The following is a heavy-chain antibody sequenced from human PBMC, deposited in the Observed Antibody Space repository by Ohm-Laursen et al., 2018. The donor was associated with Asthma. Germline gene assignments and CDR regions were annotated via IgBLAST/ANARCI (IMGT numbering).Heavy chain of an antibody. J-gene: IGHJ4*02. CDR1: GFTFRSYA. V-gene: IGHV3-30-3*01. Sequence: SLRLSCAASGFTFRSYAMHWVRQAPGKGLEGVAVGGSYYDGGLKYYADSVNGRFTVSRDDSKNTLYLQMNSLRPDDAAVYYCARDVMEWYLPAFDFWGQGTLVTVSS. CDR3: ARDVMEWYLPAFDF. D-gene: IGHD3-3*01. CDR2: GGSYYDGGLK.